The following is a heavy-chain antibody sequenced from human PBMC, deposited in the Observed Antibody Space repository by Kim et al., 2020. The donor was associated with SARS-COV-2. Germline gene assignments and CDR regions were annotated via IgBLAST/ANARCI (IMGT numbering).Heavy chain of an antibody. J-gene: IGHJ4*02. CDR3: ARHREKSGYYYEDY. V-gene: IGHV5-10-1*01. D-gene: IGHD3-22*01. Sequence: YSPSFRGHLTFSGDKSTNTAYLQVSSLKASDTAIYYCARHREKSGYYYEDYWGQGTLVTVSS.